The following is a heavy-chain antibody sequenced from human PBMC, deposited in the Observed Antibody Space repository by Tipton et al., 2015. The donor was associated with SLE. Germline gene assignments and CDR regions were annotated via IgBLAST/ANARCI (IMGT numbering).Heavy chain of an antibody. D-gene: IGHD3-10*01. V-gene: IGHV3-66*01. J-gene: IGHJ4*02. CDR3: ASLKQGSY. CDR2: IYSGGST. Sequence: GSLRLSCAASGFTVSSNYMSWVRQAPGKGLEWLSVIYSGGSTYYADSVKGRFTISRDNSKNTLYLQMNSLRAEDTAVYYCASLKQGSYWGQGTLVTVSS. CDR1: GFTVSSNY.